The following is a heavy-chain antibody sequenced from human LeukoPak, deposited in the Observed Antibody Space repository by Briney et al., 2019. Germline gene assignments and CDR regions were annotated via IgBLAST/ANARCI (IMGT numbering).Heavy chain of an antibody. D-gene: IGHD6-19*01. V-gene: IGHV4-59*01. Sequence: SETLSLTCTVSGGSISSYYWSWIRQPPGKGLEWIGYIYYSGSTNYNPSLKSRVTISVDTSKNQFSLKLSSVTAADTAVYYCAGQQYSSGWYFTLLWGQGTLVTVSS. CDR1: GGSISSYY. CDR3: AGQQYSSGWYFTLL. CDR2: IYYSGST. J-gene: IGHJ4*02.